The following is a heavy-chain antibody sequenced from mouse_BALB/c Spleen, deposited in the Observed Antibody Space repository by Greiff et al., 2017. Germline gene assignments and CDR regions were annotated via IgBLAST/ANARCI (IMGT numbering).Heavy chain of an antibody. V-gene: IGHV3-2*02. J-gene: IGHJ2*01. CDR2: ISYSGST. D-gene: IGHD1-1*01. Sequence: EVQLQQSGPGLVKPSQSLSLTCTVTGYSITSDYAWNWIRQFPGNKLEWMGYISYSGSTSYNPSLKSRISITRDTSKNQFFLQLNSVTTEDTATYYCASAPITTAYFDYWGQGTTLTVSS. CDR1: GYSITSDYA. CDR3: ASAPITTAYFDY.